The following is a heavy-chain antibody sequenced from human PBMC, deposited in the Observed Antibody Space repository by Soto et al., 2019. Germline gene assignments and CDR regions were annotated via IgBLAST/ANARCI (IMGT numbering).Heavy chain of an antibody. D-gene: IGHD2-15*01. Sequence: SETLSLTCAVSGGSISSSNWWSWVRQPPGKGLEWIGETYHSGSTNYNPSLKSRVTISVDKSKNQFSLKLSSVTAADTAVYYCARAPIYCSGGSCYPYYGMDVWGQGTTVTVSS. J-gene: IGHJ6*02. CDR2: TYHSGST. CDR3: ARAPIYCSGGSCYPYYGMDV. CDR1: GGSISSSNW. V-gene: IGHV4-4*02.